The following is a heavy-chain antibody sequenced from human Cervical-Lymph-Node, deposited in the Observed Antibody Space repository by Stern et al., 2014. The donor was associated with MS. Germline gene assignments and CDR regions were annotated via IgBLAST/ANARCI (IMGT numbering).Heavy chain of an antibody. CDR1: GFTFTAYA. CDR3: AKGQECTNGVCYYGLNY. J-gene: IGHJ4*02. CDR2: ISWNIGTI. Sequence: EVQLVESGGGLVQPGRSLRLSCAASGFTFTAYAMRWVRPAPGQGLEWVSGISWNIGTIGYADTVKGRFTISRDNAKNSLYLQMNSLRAEDTALYYCAKGQECTNGVCYYGLNYWGQGTLVTVSS. D-gene: IGHD2-8*01. V-gene: IGHV3-9*01.